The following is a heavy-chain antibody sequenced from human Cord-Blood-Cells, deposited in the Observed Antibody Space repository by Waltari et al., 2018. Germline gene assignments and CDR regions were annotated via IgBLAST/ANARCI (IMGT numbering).Heavy chain of an antibody. J-gene: IGHJ4*02. D-gene: IGHD5-12*01. V-gene: IGHV1-24*01. Sequence: QVQLVQSGAEVKKPGASVKVSCKVSGYTLTDLSMNWVRQAPGKGLEWMGGFDPEDGETIYAQKFQGRVTMTEDTSTDTAYMELSSLRSEDTAVYYCATVGNRAALRFPDYWGQGTLVTVSS. CDR2: FDPEDGET. CDR3: ATVGNRAALRFPDY. CDR1: GYTLTDLS.